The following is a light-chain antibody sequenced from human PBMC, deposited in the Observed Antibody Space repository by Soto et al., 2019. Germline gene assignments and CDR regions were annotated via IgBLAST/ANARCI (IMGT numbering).Light chain of an antibody. V-gene: IGLV1-47*01. J-gene: IGLJ3*02. Sequence: QSVLTQPPSASGTPGQRVTISCSGSSSNIGSNYVYWYQQLPGTAPKLLIYRNNQRPSGVPGRFSGSKSGTSASLAISGLLSEDEADYYCAAWDDSLSGVVFGGGTKLTVL. CDR3: AAWDDSLSGVV. CDR2: RNN. CDR1: SSNIGSNY.